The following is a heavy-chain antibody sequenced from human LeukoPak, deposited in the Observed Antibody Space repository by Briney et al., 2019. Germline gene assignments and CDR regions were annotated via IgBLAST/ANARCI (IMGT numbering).Heavy chain of an antibody. Sequence: GGSLRLSCAASGFTFSSYAMSWVRQAPGKGLEWVSAISGSGGSTYYADSVKGRFTISRDNSKNTLYLRMNSLRAEDTAVYYCAKDAPVNLVVVPAANSWGQGTLVTVSS. CDR1: GFTFSSYA. D-gene: IGHD2-2*01. CDR3: AKDAPVNLVVVPAANS. J-gene: IGHJ4*02. CDR2: ISGSGGST. V-gene: IGHV3-23*01.